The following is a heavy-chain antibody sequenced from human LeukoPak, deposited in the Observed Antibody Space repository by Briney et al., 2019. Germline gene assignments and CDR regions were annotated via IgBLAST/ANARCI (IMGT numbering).Heavy chain of an antibody. Sequence: GASVKVSCKASGYTFTSYDINWVRQATGQGLEWMGWMNPNSGNTGYAQKFQSRVTMTRNTSISTAYMELSSLRSEDTAVYYCARGLPHYGSGSYPNWGQGTLVTVSS. CDR1: GYTFTSYD. V-gene: IGHV1-8*01. CDR2: MNPNSGNT. CDR3: ARGLPHYGSGSYPN. J-gene: IGHJ4*02. D-gene: IGHD3-10*01.